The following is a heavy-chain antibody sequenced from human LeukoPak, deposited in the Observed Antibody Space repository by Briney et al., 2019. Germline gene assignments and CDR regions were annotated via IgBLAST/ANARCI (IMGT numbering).Heavy chain of an antibody. CDR1: GFTFSSYW. CDR2: IKEDGSEK. CDR3: ARGAVIVGASRFFDY. V-gene: IGHV3-7*03. D-gene: IGHD1-26*01. Sequence: GGSLRLSCAASGFTFSSYWMSWVRQAPGKGLEWVANIKEDGSEKYYVDSVKGRFTISRDNAKNSLYLQMSSLRSEDTAVYYCARGAVIVGASRFFDYWGQGTLVTVSS. J-gene: IGHJ4*02.